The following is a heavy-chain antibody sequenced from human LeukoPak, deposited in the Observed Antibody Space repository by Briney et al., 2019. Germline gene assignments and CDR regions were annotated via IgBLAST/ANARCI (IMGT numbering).Heavy chain of an antibody. CDR3: TKAIHYYYDSSGPDY. CDR1: GFTFDDYA. V-gene: IGHV3-9*01. CDR2: INWNSGSI. Sequence: GGSLRLSCAASGFTFDDYAMHWVRQAPGKGLEGVSGINWNSGSIRYADSVKGRFTISRDNAKKSLYLQMNSLRAEDTALYYCTKAIHYYYDSSGPDYWGQGTLVTVSS. D-gene: IGHD3-22*01. J-gene: IGHJ4*02.